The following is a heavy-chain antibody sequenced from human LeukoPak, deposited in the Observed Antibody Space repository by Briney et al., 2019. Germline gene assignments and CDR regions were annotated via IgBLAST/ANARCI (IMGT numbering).Heavy chain of an antibody. CDR1: GYTFTSYD. J-gene: IGHJ5*02. V-gene: IGHV1-8*01. CDR2: MNPNSGNT. CDR3: ARDLHCSSTSCYINWFDP. Sequence: ASVKVSCKASGYTFTSYDINWVRQATGQGLEWMGWMNPNSGNTGYAQKFQGRVTITRDTSASTAYMELSSLRSEDTAVYYCARDLHCSSTSCYINWFDPWGQGTLVTVSS. D-gene: IGHD2-2*02.